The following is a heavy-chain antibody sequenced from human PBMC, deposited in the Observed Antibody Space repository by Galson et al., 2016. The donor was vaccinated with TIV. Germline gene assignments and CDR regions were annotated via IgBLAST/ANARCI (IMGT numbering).Heavy chain of an antibody. CDR1: GDSVSSKSAA. J-gene: IGHJ4*02. CDR2: TYSRSRWYN. CDR3: ARGGGDGQKALTHFDH. V-gene: IGHV6-1*01. D-gene: IGHD5-24*01. Sequence: CAISGDSVSSKSAAWNWIRQSPSRGLEWLGRTYSRSRWYNEYAVSVRSRISINPDTSKNQFSLQLNSVTPEDTAINYCARGGGDGQKALTHFDHWGQGTLVTVSS.